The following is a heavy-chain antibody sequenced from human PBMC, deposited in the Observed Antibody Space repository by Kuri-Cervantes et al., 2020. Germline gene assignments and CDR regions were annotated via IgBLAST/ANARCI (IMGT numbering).Heavy chain of an antibody. CDR3: AGGEIFVVVVAATIYFDY. CDR1: GGSISSGSYY. J-gene: IGHJ4*02. Sequence: SETLSLTCTVSGGSISSGSYYWSWIRQPAGKGLEWIGRIYTSGSTNYNPSLKSRVTISVATSKNQFSLKLSSVTAADTAVYYCAGGEIFVVVVAATIYFDYWGQGTLVTVSS. V-gene: IGHV4-61*02. D-gene: IGHD2-15*01. CDR2: IYTSGST.